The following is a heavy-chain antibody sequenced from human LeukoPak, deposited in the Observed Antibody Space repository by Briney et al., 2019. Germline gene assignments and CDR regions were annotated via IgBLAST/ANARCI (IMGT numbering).Heavy chain of an antibody. CDR3: ARGPPNWGYDY. V-gene: IGHV1-8*01. CDR1: GYTFTSYD. Sequence: AASVKVSCKASGYTFTSYDINWVRQATGQGPGWMGWMSPNSGNTGYAQKFQGRVTMTRSTSMSTAYMELSSLRSEDTAVYYCARGPPNWGYDYWGQGTLVTVSS. CDR2: MSPNSGNT. D-gene: IGHD7-27*01. J-gene: IGHJ4*02.